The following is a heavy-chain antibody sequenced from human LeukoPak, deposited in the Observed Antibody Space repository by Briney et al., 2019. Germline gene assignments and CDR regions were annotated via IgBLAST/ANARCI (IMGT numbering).Heavy chain of an antibody. J-gene: IGHJ4*02. CDR1: GYTFSGHY. V-gene: IGHV1-2*02. D-gene: IGHD3-22*01. CDR3: ASCYYDSSGYYYFDY. CDR2: IKPSSGAT. Sequence: EASVKVSCKASGYTFSGHYMHWVRQAPGQGLEWMGWIKPSSGATNYAQKFWGRVTMSRDTSNRTSYMELSRLRSDDTALYYCASCYYDSSGYYYFDYWGQGTLVTVSS.